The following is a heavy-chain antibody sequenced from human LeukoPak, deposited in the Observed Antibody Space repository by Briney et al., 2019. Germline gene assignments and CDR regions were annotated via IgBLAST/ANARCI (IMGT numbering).Heavy chain of an antibody. CDR2: INPNSGGT. Sequence: ASVKVSCKASGYTFTGYYMHWVRQAPGQGLEWMGWINPNSGGTNYAQKFQGWVTMTRDTSISTAYMELSRLRSDDTAVYYCALYLGYSYGLDYWGQGTLVTVSS. J-gene: IGHJ4*02. CDR1: GYTFTGYY. V-gene: IGHV1-2*04. D-gene: IGHD5-18*01. CDR3: ALYLGYSYGLDY.